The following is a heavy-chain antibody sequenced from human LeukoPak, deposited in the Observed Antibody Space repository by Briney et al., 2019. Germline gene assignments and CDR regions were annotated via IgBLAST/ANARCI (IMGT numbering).Heavy chain of an antibody. D-gene: IGHD2-21*01. CDR2: INHSGST. J-gene: IGHJ3*02. Sequence: GSLRLSCVVSGFTFNRCWMNWVRQPPGKGLEWIGEINHSGSTNYNPSLKSRVTISVDTSKNQFSLKLSSVTAADTAVYSCARAVEGNRGDNAFDIWGQGTMVTVSS. CDR1: GFTFNRCW. V-gene: IGHV4-34*01. CDR3: ARAVEGNRGDNAFDI.